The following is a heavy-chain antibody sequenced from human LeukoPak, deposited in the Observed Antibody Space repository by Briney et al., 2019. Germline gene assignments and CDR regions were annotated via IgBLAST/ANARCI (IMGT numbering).Heavy chain of an antibody. D-gene: IGHD3-22*01. CDR1: GGSISSSSYY. CDR3: EGGYYYDSSGYYHMPFDY. V-gene: IGHV4-39*07. CDR2: INYSGST. Sequence: SETLSLTCTVSGGSISSSSYYRGWIRQPPGKGLEWIGSINYSGSTYYNPSLKSRVTISVDTSKNQFSLKLSSVTAADTAVYYCEGGYYYDSSGYYHMPFDYWGQGTLVTVSS. J-gene: IGHJ4*02.